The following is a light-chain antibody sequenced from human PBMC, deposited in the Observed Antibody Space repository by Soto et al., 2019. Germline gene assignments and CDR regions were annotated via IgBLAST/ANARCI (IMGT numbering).Light chain of an antibody. CDR3: QQRGTWPPT. V-gene: IGKV3-11*01. CDR2: DTS. Sequence: EIVLTQSPATLSLSPGQRATLSCRAGQSVTFYLAWYQQKPGQAPRLLIYDTSNRATGIPARFSGSGSGTEFTLTISSLEPGDFAVYYCQQRGTWPPTFGQGTKLEIK. J-gene: IGKJ2*01. CDR1: QSVTFY.